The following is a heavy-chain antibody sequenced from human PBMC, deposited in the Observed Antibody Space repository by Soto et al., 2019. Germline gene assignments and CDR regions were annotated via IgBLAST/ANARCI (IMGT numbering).Heavy chain of an antibody. CDR2: ISAYNGDT. CDR3: ARTHVPGAPHFDF. CDR1: GYTFSSYR. J-gene: IGHJ4*02. V-gene: IGHV1-18*01. D-gene: IGHD2-2*01. Sequence: VASVKVSCKASGYTFSSYRITWVRQAPGQGLEWVGWISAYNGDTAYAQKFQHRVTMTTDTSMTTAYMELRTLRSDDTAVYYCARTHVPGAPHFDFWGQGTLVTVSS.